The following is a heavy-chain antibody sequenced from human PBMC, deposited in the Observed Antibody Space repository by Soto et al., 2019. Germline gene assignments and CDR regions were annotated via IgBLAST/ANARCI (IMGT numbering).Heavy chain of an antibody. Sequence: SETLSLTCTVSGGSISSYYWSWIRQPPGKGLEWIGYIYYSGSTNYNPSLKSRVTISVDTSKNQFSLKLSSVTAADTAVYYCARADYDILTGYYPPVPNWFDPWGQGTLVTV. J-gene: IGHJ5*02. V-gene: IGHV4-59*01. CDR3: ARADYDILTGYYPPVPNWFDP. D-gene: IGHD3-9*01. CDR1: GGSISSYY. CDR2: IYYSGST.